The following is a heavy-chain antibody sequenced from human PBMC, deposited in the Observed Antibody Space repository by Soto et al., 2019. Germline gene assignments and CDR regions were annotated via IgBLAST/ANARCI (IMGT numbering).Heavy chain of an antibody. V-gene: IGHV3-15*07. J-gene: IGHJ6*02. CDR1: GFSLSSDW. D-gene: IGHD4-4*01. Sequence: GGSLRLCSSASGFSLSSDWMNCVRQAPGKGLEWVGRIKTKIEGETTHYAAPVNGRFTVSRDDSKNMLYLQMNSLKADDTALYYCTTGSVTGVRGQATPVSV. CDR2: IKTKIEGETT. CDR3: TTGSVTGV.